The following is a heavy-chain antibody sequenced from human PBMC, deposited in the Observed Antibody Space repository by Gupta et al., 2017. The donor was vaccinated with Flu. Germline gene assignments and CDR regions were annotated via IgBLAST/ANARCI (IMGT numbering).Heavy chain of an antibody. Sequence: EVQLVESGGGLVQPGASLRLSCAASGIIVSSNYMSWVRQAPGKGLEWVSVIYISGTTYYAESVRGRFTISRDNSKNTVFLQMSSLRIEDTAVYHCVRGDGYNFFVNGGQGTLVSVSS. V-gene: IGHV3-66*02. CDR3: VRGDGYNFFVN. CDR2: IYISGTT. CDR1: GIIVSSNY. D-gene: IGHD5-24*01. J-gene: IGHJ4*02.